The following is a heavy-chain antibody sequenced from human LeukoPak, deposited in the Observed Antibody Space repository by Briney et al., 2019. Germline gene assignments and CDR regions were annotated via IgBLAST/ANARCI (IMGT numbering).Heavy chain of an antibody. J-gene: IGHJ4*02. D-gene: IGHD6-6*01. V-gene: IGHV1-8*03. CDR3: ARGQEGHSSSSMDY. CDR2: MNPNSGNT. CDR1: GYTFTSYD. Sequence: EASVKVSCKASGYTFTSYDINWVRQATGQGLEWMGWMNPNSGNTGYAQKFQGRVTITRNTSISTAYMELSSLRSEDTAVYYCARGQEGHSSSSMDYWGQGTLVTVSS.